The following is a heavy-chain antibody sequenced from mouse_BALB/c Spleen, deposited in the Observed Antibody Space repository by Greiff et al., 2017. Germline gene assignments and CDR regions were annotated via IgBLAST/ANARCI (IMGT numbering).Heavy chain of an antibody. CDR1: GFTFSSFG. D-gene: IGHD2-2*01. J-gene: IGHJ2*01. V-gene: IGHV5-17*02. CDR3: ARWDYGYDGGFDY. CDR2: ISSGSSTI. Sequence: EVQGVESGGGLVQPGGSRKLSCAASGFTFSSFGMHWVRQAPEKGLEWVAYISSGSSTIYYADTVKGRFTISRDNPKNTLFLQMTSLRSEDTAMYYCARWDYGYDGGFDYWGQGTTLTVSS.